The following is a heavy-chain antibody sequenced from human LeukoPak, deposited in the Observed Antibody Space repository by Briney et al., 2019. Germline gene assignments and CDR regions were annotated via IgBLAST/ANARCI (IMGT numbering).Heavy chain of an antibody. V-gene: IGHV4-59*01. CDR1: GGSINSYY. D-gene: IGHD6-13*01. J-gene: IGHJ4*02. CDR3: ARLPAADVEEPKSFFDY. CDR2: IYSSGRT. Sequence: SETLSLTCSVSGGSINSYYWSWIRQPPGKGLEWIGYIYSSGRTSYNPSLKSQVTISVDTSNNQFSLRLSSVTAADTAVYYCARLPAADVEEPKSFFDYWGQGTLVTVSS.